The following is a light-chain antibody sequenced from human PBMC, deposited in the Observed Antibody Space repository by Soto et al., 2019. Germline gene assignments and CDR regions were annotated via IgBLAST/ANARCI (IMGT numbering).Light chain of an antibody. V-gene: IGKV1-9*01. J-gene: IGKJ4*01. CDR2: AAS. CDR3: QQLRMYPST. CDR1: QDIAIY. Sequence: SLFTHSPSSLSPSVGDRVTITCPASQDIAIYLAWYQQKPGEAPKLLIYAASTLDGGVPSRFSGSGSGTDFALTITSLQAEDFATYYCQQLRMYPSTFGGGTKVDI.